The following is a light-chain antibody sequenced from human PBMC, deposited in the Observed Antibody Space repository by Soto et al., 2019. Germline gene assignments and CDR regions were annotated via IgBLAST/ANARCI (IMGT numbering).Light chain of an antibody. CDR2: SNN. CDR1: SSNIGGTNY. V-gene: IGLV1-47*02. J-gene: IGLJ2*01. CDR3: ASWDDRLGAVI. Sequence: QSVLTQPPSASGTPGQRGFISCSGSSSNIGGTNYAYWYQQLPGAAPKLLMHSNNLRPSGVPERISGSKSGTSASLAISGLRSVDEAVYYCASWDDRLGAVIFGGGTKLTVL.